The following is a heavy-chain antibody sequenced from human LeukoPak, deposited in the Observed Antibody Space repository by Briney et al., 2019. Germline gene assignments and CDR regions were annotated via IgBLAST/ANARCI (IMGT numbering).Heavy chain of an antibody. CDR3: TRHNYSDHENY. D-gene: IGHD4-17*01. CDR1: GFTSSGSA. V-gene: IGHV3-73*01. J-gene: IGHJ4*02. CDR2: IRSKANSYAT. Sequence: PGGSLRLSCAASGFTSSGSAMHWVRQASGKGLEWVGRIRSKANSYATAYAASVKGRFTISRDDSKNTAYLQMNSLKTEDTAVYYCTRHNYSDHENYWGQGTLVTVSS.